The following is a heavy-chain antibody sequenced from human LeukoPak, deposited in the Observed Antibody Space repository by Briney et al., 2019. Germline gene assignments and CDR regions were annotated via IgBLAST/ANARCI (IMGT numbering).Heavy chain of an antibody. D-gene: IGHD4-17*01. CDR3: ARVVGFYGDYYFDY. CDR1: GYSFTSYY. Sequence: GASVKVSCKASGYSFTSYYMHWVRQAPGQGLEWMGIINPSGGSTSYAQKFQGRVTMTRDTSISTAYMELSRLRSDDTAVYYCARVVGFYGDYYFDYWGQGTLVTVSS. CDR2: INPSGGST. V-gene: IGHV1-46*01. J-gene: IGHJ4*02.